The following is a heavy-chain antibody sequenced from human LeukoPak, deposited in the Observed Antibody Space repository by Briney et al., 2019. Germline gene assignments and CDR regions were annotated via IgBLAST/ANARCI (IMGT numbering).Heavy chain of an antibody. CDR3: ARDNLGYCSSTSCYTVDSRYYYYGMDV. CDR1: GFPFSDYY. V-gene: IGHV3-11*01. D-gene: IGHD2-2*02. J-gene: IGHJ6*02. CDR2: FSSSGSTI. Sequence: GGSLRLSCAASGFPFSDYYMSWLRQAPGKGLEWVSYFSSSGSTIYYGDSVKGRFTISRDNAKNSLYLQMNSLRAEDTAVYYCARDNLGYCSSTSCYTVDSRYYYYGMDVWGQGTTVTVSS.